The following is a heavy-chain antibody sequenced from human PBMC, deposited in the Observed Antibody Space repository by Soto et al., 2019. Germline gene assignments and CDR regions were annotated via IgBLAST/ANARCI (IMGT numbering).Heavy chain of an antibody. CDR1: GGTFSSYA. Sequence: QVQLVQSGAEVKKPGSSVKVSCKASGGTFSSYAISWVRQAPGQGLEWMGGIIHIFGTANYAQKFQGRVTITADESTSTDYMELSSLRSEDTAVYYCAREGAHNSGYSYGHYWGQGTLVTVSS. CDR3: AREGAHNSGYSYGHY. CDR2: IIHIFGTA. J-gene: IGHJ4*02. D-gene: IGHD5-18*01. V-gene: IGHV1-69*01.